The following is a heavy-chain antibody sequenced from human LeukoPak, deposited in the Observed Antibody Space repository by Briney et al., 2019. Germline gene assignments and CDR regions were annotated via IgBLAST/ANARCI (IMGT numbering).Heavy chain of an antibody. D-gene: IGHD6-13*01. J-gene: IGHJ4*02. Sequence: GGSLRLSCAASGFTFSSYGMHWVRQAPGKGLEWVAFIRYDGSNKYYADSVKGRFTISRDNSKNTLYLQMNSLRAEDTAVYYCAKDLTSAAAGTCVDYWGQGTLVTVSS. V-gene: IGHV3-30*02. CDR1: GFTFSSYG. CDR2: IRYDGSNK. CDR3: AKDLTSAAAGTCVDY.